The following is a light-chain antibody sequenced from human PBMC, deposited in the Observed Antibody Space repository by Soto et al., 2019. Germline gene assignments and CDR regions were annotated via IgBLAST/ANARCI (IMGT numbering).Light chain of an antibody. CDR3: QQSHNYLYT. CDR1: QSLSSN. Sequence: EIVMTQSPATLSVSPGERATLSCRASQSLSSNLAWYQQKPGQAPRLLIYGASTRATGIPARFSGSGSGTEFTLTISSLQSEDFAIYYCQQSHNYLYTFGQGTNLEIK. CDR2: GAS. V-gene: IGKV3-15*01. J-gene: IGKJ2*01.